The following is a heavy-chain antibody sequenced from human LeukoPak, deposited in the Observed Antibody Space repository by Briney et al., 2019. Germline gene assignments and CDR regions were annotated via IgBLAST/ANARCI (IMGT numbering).Heavy chain of an antibody. CDR1: GFTFSSYS. V-gene: IGHV3-48*04. J-gene: IGHJ6*03. CDR3: ARDPGYSYMDV. CDR2: ISSSSSTI. Sequence: GGSLRLSCAASGFTFSSYSMNWVRQAPGKGLEWVSYISSSSSTIYYADSVKGRFTISRDNAKNTLYLQMNSLRAEDTAVYYCARDPGYSYMDVWGKGTTVTISS.